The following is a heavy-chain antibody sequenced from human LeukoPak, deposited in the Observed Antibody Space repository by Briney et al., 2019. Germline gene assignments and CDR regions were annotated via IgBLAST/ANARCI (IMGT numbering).Heavy chain of an antibody. CDR1: GFTVITND. V-gene: IGHV3-53*01. D-gene: IGHD1-14*01. CDR2: LYGDGNT. CDR3: ARGVEPLAANTLAY. Sequence: GGSLRLSCAASGFTVITNDMTWVRQAPGKGLEWVSVLYGDGNTKYADSVQGRFTISRDNSKNTLYLEMNSLSPDDTAVYYCARGVEPLAANTLAYWGQGTLVTASS. J-gene: IGHJ4*02.